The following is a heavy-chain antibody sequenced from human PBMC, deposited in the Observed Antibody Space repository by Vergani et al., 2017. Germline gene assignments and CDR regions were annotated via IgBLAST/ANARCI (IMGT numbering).Heavy chain of an antibody. V-gene: IGHV1-2*02. D-gene: IGHD4-17*01. CDR1: GYTFTGYY. CDR2: INPNSGGT. J-gene: IGHJ6*02. Sequence: QVQLVQSGAEVKKPGASVKVSCKASGYTFTGYYMHWVRQAPGQGLEWMGWINPNSGGTNYAQKFQGRVTMNRDTSISTAYMELSRLRSDDTAGYYCARVDYGDYVLSYYGMDVWGQGTTVTVSS. CDR3: ARVDYGDYVLSYYGMDV.